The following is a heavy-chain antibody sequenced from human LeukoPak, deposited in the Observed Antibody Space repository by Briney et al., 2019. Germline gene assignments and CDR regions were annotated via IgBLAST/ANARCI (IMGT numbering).Heavy chain of an antibody. Sequence: PSETLSLTCTVSGGSISSSSYYWGWIRQPPGKGLEWIGSIYYSGSTYYNPSLKSRVTISVDTSKNQFSLKLSSVTAADTAVYYCASQGGFWSGYYSYWGQGTLVTVSS. J-gene: IGHJ4*02. CDR1: GGSISSSSYY. D-gene: IGHD3-3*01. V-gene: IGHV4-39*01. CDR3: ASQGGFWSGYYSY. CDR2: IYYSGST.